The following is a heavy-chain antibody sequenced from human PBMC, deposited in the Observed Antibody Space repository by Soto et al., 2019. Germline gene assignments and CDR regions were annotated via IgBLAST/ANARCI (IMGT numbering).Heavy chain of an antibody. CDR2: IYYSGST. V-gene: IGHV4-30-4*01. Sequence: TSETLSLTCTVSGGSISSGDYYWSWIRQPPGKGLEWIGYIYYSGSTYYNPSLKSRVTISVDTSKNQFSLKLSSATAADTAVYYCARGPSTVTTPTDYWGQGTLVTVSS. D-gene: IGHD4-17*01. CDR1: GGSISSGDYY. J-gene: IGHJ4*02. CDR3: ARGPSTVTTPTDY.